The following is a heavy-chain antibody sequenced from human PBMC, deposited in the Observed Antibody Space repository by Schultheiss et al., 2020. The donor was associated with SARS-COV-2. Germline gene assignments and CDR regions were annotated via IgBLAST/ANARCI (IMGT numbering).Heavy chain of an antibody. V-gene: IGHV4-34*01. J-gene: IGHJ4*02. D-gene: IGHD3-22*01. CDR1: YGSISSYY. CDR3: ARGLPYYYESSGYRD. Sequence: SETLSLTCTVSYGSISSYYWSWIRQPPGKGLEWIGEINHSGSTNYNPSLKSRVTISVDTSKNQFSLKLSSVTAADTAVYYCARGLPYYYESSGYRDWGQGTLVTVS. CDR2: INHSGST.